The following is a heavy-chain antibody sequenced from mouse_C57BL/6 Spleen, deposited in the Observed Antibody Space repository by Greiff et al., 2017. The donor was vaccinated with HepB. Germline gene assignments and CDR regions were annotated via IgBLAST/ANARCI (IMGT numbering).Heavy chain of an antibody. Sequence: VQLQQSGPELVKPGASVKISCKASGYAFSSSWMNWVKQRPGKGLEWIGRIYPGDGDTNYNGKFKGKATLTADKSSSTAYMQLSSLTSEDSAVYFCARYYGRGFDVWGTGTTVTVSS. CDR1: GYAFSSSW. V-gene: IGHV1-82*01. CDR2: IYPGDGDT. CDR3: ARYYGRGFDV. J-gene: IGHJ1*03. D-gene: IGHD1-1*01.